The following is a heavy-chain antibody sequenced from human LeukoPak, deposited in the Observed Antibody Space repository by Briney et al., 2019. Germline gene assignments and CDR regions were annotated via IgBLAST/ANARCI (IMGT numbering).Heavy chain of an antibody. D-gene: IGHD3-10*01. CDR2: ISPSGGIT. CDR3: AKSVAVMVRGLRGYYMDV. CDR1: VFTFSIHG. Sequence: GGSLRLSCAPSVFTFSIHGMNWVRQAPGKGLEWVSGISPSGGITYYTDSVKGQFTISRDNSKNTLYLQMNGLRAEDTAVYYCAKSVAVMVRGLRGYYMDVWGKGTTVTISS. V-gene: IGHV3-23*01. J-gene: IGHJ6*03.